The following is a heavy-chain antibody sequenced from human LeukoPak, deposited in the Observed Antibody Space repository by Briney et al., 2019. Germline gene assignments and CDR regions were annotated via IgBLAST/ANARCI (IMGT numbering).Heavy chain of an antibody. V-gene: IGHV3-23*01. J-gene: IGHJ4*02. D-gene: IGHD6-13*01. CDR3: AKTIASSSSTNYFDY. CDR1: GFTFSSYA. CDR2: ISGSGGST. Sequence: GGSLLLSCAASGFTFSSYAMSWGRPAPGKGLGWVSAISGSGGSTYYADSGKGRFTISRDNSKNTLYLQMNSLRAEDTAVYYCAKTIASSSSTNYFDYWGQGTLVTVSS.